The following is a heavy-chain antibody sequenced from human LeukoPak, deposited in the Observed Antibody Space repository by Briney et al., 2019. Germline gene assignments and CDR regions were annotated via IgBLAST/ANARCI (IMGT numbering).Heavy chain of an antibody. D-gene: IGHD3-22*01. CDR3: ITGRRYYDSSGYYPYYFDY. V-gene: IGHV3-53*01. CDR1: GFTVSSNY. CDR2: IYSGGST. Sequence: GGSLTLSCAASGFTVSSNYMSWVRQAPGKGLEWVSVIYSGGSTYYADSVKGRFTISRHNSKNTLYLQMNSLKTEDTAVYYCITGRRYYDSSGYYPYYFDYWGQGTLVTVSS. J-gene: IGHJ4*02.